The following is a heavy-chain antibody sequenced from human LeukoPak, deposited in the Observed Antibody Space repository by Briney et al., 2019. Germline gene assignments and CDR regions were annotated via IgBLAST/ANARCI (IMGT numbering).Heavy chain of an antibody. CDR2: ISGSGGST. J-gene: IGHJ4*02. V-gene: IGHV3-23*01. CDR3: AKDHGLRYDFWRGHYSEAYY. D-gene: IGHD3-3*01. Sequence: GGSLRLSCAASGFTFSSYAMSWVRQAPGKGLEWVSAISGSGGSTYYADSVKGRFTISRDNSKNTLYLQMNSLRAEDTAVYYCAKDHGLRYDFWRGHYSEAYYWGQGTLVTVSS. CDR1: GFTFSSYA.